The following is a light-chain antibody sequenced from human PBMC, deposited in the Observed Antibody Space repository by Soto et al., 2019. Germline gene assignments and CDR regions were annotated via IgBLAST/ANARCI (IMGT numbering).Light chain of an antibody. J-gene: IGKJ1*01. CDR1: QNIRSN. CDR3: QQYNNWPPWT. CDR2: GAS. V-gene: IGKV3-15*01. Sequence: EIVMTQSPATLSVSPGERATLSCRASQNIRSNLAWYQQIPGQAPRLLIHGASTRATGIPARFSGSGSGTELTLTISGLQSEDYAVYYCQQYNNWPPWTFGQGTKVEI.